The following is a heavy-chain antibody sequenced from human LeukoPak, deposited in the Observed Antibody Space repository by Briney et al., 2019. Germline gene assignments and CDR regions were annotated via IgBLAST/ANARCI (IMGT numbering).Heavy chain of an antibody. V-gene: IGHV3-23*01. CDR1: GFTFNSHA. CDR3: AKDLSGTLWASYYYDSSFDY. D-gene: IGHD3-22*01. Sequence: GGSLRLSCAASGFTFNSHAMSWVRQAPGKGLEWVSAIDGGGVSKYYADSVKGRFTISRDNSKNTLYLQMNSLRVEDTAVYYCAKDLSGTLWASYYYDSSFDYWGQGTLVTVSS. CDR2: IDGGGVSK. J-gene: IGHJ4*02.